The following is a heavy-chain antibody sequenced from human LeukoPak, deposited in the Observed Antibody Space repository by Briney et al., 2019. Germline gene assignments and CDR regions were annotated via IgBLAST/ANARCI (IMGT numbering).Heavy chain of an antibody. V-gene: IGHV3-21*01. D-gene: IGHD6-19*01. CDR1: GFTFSSYW. J-gene: IGHJ4*02. Sequence: GGSLRLSCIASGFTFSSYWMSWVRQAPGKGLEWVSFISSTSSYIYYADSVKGRFTISRDNAKNSLYLQMNSLRAEDTAVYYCARSSSGWYEGDYWGQGTLVTVSS. CDR3: ARSSSGWYEGDY. CDR2: ISSTSSYI.